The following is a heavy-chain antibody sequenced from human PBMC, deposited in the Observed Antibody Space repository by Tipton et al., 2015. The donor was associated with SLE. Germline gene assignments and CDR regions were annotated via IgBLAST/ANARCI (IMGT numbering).Heavy chain of an antibody. CDR2: ISWNSGSI. CDR3: AKEVYGGNLYYYFDL. Sequence: SLRLSCAASGFTFDDYAMHWVRQAPGKGLEWVSSISWNSGSIVYADSVKGRSTISRDNAKNSLYLQMNSLRAEDTALYYCAKEVYGGNLYYYFDLWGRGTLVTVSS. CDR1: GFTFDDYA. J-gene: IGHJ2*01. D-gene: IGHD4-23*01. V-gene: IGHV3-9*01.